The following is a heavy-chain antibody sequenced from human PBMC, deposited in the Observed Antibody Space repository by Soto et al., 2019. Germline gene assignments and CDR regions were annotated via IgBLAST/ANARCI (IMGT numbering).Heavy chain of an antibody. Sequence: QITLKESGPTLVKPTQTLTLTCTFSGFSLSTSGVGVGWIRQPPGKALEWLALIYWDDDKRYSPSLKSRLTITKDTSKNQVVLTLTNMDPVDTATYYCALHYYGSGSPSWFDPWGQGTLVTVSS. CDR3: ALHYYGSGSPSWFDP. D-gene: IGHD3-10*01. CDR1: GFSLSTSGVG. J-gene: IGHJ5*02. CDR2: IYWDDDK. V-gene: IGHV2-5*02.